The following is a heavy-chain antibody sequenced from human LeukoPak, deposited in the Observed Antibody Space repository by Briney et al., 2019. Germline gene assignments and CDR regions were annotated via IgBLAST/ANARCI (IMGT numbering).Heavy chain of an antibody. D-gene: IGHD3-22*01. CDR2: IIPIFGTA. V-gene: IGHV1-69*05. Sequence: SVKVSCKASGGTFSSYAISWVRQAPGQGLGWMGGIIPIFGTANYAQKFQGRVTITTDESTSTAYMELSSLRSEDTAVYYCAREYYYDSSVYTSHYFDYWGQGTLVTVSS. CDR3: AREYYYDSSVYTSHYFDY. J-gene: IGHJ4*02. CDR1: GGTFSSYA.